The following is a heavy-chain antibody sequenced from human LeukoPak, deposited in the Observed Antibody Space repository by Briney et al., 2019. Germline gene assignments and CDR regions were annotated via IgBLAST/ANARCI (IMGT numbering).Heavy chain of an antibody. D-gene: IGHD2-2*01. CDR3: ARLNIVVVPAAPSAL. CDR1: GFTFSSYA. V-gene: IGHV3-30*04. J-gene: IGHJ4*02. Sequence: GGPLRLSCAASGFTFSSYAMHWVRQAPGKGLEWVAVISYDGSNKYYADSVKGRFTISRDNSKNTLYLQMNSLRAEDTAVYYCARLNIVVVPAAPSALWGQGTLVTVSS. CDR2: ISYDGSNK.